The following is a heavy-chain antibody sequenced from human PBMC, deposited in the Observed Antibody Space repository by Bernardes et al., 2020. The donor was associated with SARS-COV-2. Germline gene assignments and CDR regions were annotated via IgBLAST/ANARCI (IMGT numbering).Heavy chain of an antibody. D-gene: IGHD1-26*01. CDR3: AAVTWSQRDGFDI. CDR1: GYSFTGYY. J-gene: IGHJ3*02. Sequence: ASVKVSCKASGYSFTGYYMYWVRQAPGQGLEWMGWINPNSGATKYAPNFQDWVTITRDTSINTAYMELSRLMSDDTAVYYCAAVTWSQRDGFDIWGQGTMVTVSS. CDR2: INPNSGAT. V-gene: IGHV1-2*04.